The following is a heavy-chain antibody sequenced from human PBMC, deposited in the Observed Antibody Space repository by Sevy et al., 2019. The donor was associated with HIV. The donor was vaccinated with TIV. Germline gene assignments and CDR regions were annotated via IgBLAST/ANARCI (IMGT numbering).Heavy chain of an antibody. CDR1: GGTFSSYA. D-gene: IGHD3-22*01. CDR2: IIPIFGTG. CDR3: ARMGTYYYDSSGYLTPLDY. V-gene: IGHV1-69*13. J-gene: IGHJ4*02. Sequence: ASVKVSCKASGGTFSSYAISWVRQAPGQGLEWMGGIIPIFGTGNYAQKFQGRVTINADESTSTAYMELSSLRSEDTAVYYCARMGTYYYDSSGYLTPLDYWGQGTLVTVSS.